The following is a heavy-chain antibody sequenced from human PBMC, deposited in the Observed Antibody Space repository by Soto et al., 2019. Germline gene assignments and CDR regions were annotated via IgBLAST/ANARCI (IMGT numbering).Heavy chain of an antibody. Sequence: SETLSLTCAVYGGSFSGYYWSWIRQPPGKGLEWIGDINHSGSTNYNPSLKSRVTISVDTSKNQFSLKLSSVTAADTAVYYCARAPFYCSGGSCYPWFDPWGQGTLVTVSS. CDR2: INHSGST. V-gene: IGHV4-34*01. CDR3: ARAPFYCSGGSCYPWFDP. CDR1: GGSFSGYY. D-gene: IGHD2-15*01. J-gene: IGHJ5*02.